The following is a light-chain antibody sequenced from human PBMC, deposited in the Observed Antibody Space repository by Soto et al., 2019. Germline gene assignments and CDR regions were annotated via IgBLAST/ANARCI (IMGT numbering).Light chain of an antibody. Sequence: ENVLTQSPATLSLSPGEGATLACRASQSINTYLAWYQQKPGQAPRLIIYDESKRATGIPDRLSGSGSGTNLNLTISSLEPEDFAVYYCQKRRSWQVTCGQGTRLEIK. CDR3: QKRRSWQVT. CDR1: QSINTY. V-gene: IGKV3D-11*02. CDR2: DES. J-gene: IGKJ5*01.